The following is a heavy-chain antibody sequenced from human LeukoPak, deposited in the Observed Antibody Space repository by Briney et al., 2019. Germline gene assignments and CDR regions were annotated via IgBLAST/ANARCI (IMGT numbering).Heavy chain of an antibody. D-gene: IGHD2-2*01. CDR2: IYTSGST. CDR3: ARELLYCSSTSCLGYFDP. CDR1: GGSISSGSYY. Sequence: PSETLSLTCTVSGGSISSGSYYWSRIRQPAGKGLEWIGRIYTSGSTNYNPSLKSRVTISVDTSKNQFSLRLSSVTAADTAVYYCARELLYCSSTSCLGYFDPWGQGTLVTVSS. V-gene: IGHV4-61*02. J-gene: IGHJ5*02.